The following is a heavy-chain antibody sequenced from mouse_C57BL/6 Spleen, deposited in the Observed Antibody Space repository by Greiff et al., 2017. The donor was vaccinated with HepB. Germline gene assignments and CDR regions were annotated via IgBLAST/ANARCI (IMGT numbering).Heavy chain of an antibody. CDR1: GFNIKDDY. D-gene: IGHD1-1*01. J-gene: IGHJ3*01. CDR3: TTLDYYGSSY. CDR2: IDPENGDT. V-gene: IGHV14-4*01. Sequence: EVQLQQSGAELVRPGASVKLSCTASGFNIKDDYMHWVKQRPEQGLEWIGWIDPENGDTEYASKFQGKAPITADTSSNTAYLQLSSLTSEDTAVYYCTTLDYYGSSYWGQGTLVTVSA.